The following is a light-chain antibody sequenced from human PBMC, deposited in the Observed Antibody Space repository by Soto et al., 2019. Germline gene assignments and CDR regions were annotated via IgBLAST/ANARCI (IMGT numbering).Light chain of an antibody. CDR1: QSISNY. V-gene: IGKV1-39*01. CDR2: AAS. CDR3: QQSYSTWWT. J-gene: IGKJ1*01. Sequence: DIQMTQSPSSLSASVGDRVTITCRASQSISNYLNWYQQKPGNAPKLLIYAASSSQSGVPSRFSGSGSGTDFTLTISSLQPEDFATYFCQQSYSTWWTFGQGTKVEIK.